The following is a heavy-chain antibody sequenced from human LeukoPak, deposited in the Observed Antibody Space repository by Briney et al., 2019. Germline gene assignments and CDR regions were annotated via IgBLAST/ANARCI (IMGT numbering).Heavy chain of an antibody. J-gene: IGHJ4*02. CDR2: IYYSGST. CDR3: ARLHTGPHEPGLDY. CDR1: GGSISSSSYY. V-gene: IGHV4-39*01. Sequence: PSETLSLTCTVSGGSISSSSYYWGWIRQPPGKGLEWIGSIYYSGSTYYNPSLKSRVTISVDTSKNQFSLKLSSVTAADTAVYYCARLHTGPHEPGLDYWGQGTLVTVSS. D-gene: IGHD1-14*01.